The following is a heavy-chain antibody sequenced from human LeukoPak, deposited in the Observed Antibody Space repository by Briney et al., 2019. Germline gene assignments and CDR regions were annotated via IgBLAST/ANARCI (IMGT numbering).Heavy chain of an antibody. CDR2: TKHSGST. V-gene: IGHV4-34*01. Sequence: SETLSLTCAVYGGSSSGYYWSRIRPPPEEGLGWVGETKHSGSTTYNPSLTSRVTLSVDTSKTQFSLKLSSVTAADTAVYYCARARSGLLWFGELLPQRPMDVWGKGTTVTVSS. D-gene: IGHD3-10*01. CDR3: ARARSGLLWFGELLPQRPMDV. CDR1: GGSSSGYY. J-gene: IGHJ6*03.